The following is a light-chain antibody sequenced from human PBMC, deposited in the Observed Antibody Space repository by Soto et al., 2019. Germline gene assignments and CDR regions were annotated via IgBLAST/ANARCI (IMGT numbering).Light chain of an antibody. V-gene: IGLV2-14*01. CDR3: FSYTTSSTLV. CDR1: SSDVGGYNY. J-gene: IGLJ3*02. Sequence: QSALTQPASVSGSPGQSITISCTGTSSDVGGYNYVSWYQQHPAKAPKLMIYEVSNRPSGVSHRFSGSKSGNTASLTISGLKAGDEADYYCFSYTTSSTLVFGGGTKLTVL. CDR2: EVS.